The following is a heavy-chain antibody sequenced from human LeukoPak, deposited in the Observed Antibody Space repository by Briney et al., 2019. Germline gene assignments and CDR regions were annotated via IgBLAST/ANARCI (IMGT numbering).Heavy chain of an antibody. D-gene: IGHD3-10*01. V-gene: IGHV6-1*01. Sequence: SQTLSLTCAISGDSVSSNRAAWNWIRQSPSKGLEWPGRTFYRSKWHSDYEVSVKSRIIIDPDTSRNQFSLQLSSVTPEDTAVYYCARDLSGIFDPWGRGTLVTVSS. CDR2: TFYRSKWHS. J-gene: IGHJ5*02. CDR3: ARDLSGIFDP. CDR1: GDSVSSNRAA.